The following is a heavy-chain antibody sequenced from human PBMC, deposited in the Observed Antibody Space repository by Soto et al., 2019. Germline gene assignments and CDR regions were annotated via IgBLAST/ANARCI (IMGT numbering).Heavy chain of an antibody. D-gene: IGHD3-10*01. Sequence: SETLSLTCSLSGASITSTTYFWAWIRHPPGKGLEWVGSIYYSGKTHYNPSLKSRTTISVDRSRNQFSLQVSSVTAADTALYFCTRAERFPRSWFDPWGQGPKVTV. CDR3: TRAERFPRSWFDP. J-gene: IGHJ5*02. V-gene: IGHV4-39*01. CDR2: IYYSGKT. CDR1: GASITSTTYF.